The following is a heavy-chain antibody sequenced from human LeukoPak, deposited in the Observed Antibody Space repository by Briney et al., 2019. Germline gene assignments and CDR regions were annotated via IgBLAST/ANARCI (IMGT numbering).Heavy chain of an antibody. Sequence: SETLSLTCTVSGGSISSGGYYWSWIRQPPGKGLEWIGYIYHSGSTYYNPSLKSRVTISVDRSKNQFALRLTSVTAADTAVYYCARRKWELSFDYWGQGALVIVSS. CDR1: GGSISSGGYY. J-gene: IGHJ4*02. V-gene: IGHV4-30-2*01. CDR3: ARRKWELSFDY. CDR2: IYHSGST. D-gene: IGHD1-26*01.